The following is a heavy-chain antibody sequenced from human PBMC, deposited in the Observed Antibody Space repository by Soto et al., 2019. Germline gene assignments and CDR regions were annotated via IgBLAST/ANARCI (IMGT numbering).Heavy chain of an antibody. CDR2: ISGSGGST. Sequence: GGSLRLSCAASGFTFRSYSMSWVRQAPGKGLEWVSAISGSGGSTYYADSVKGRFTISRDNSKNTLYLQMNSLRAEDTAVYYCAKDDPYSSGWIDAFDIWGQGTMVTVSS. D-gene: IGHD6-19*01. J-gene: IGHJ3*02. V-gene: IGHV3-23*01. CDR1: GFTFRSYS. CDR3: AKDDPYSSGWIDAFDI.